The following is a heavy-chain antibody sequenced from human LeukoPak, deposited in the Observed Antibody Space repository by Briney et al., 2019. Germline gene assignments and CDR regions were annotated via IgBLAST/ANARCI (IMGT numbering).Heavy chain of an antibody. D-gene: IGHD6-19*01. CDR1: GFTFSTYA. Sequence: GGSLRLSCAASGFTFSTYAMNWVRQAPGKGLEWVSTIGDSGDSTYYADSVKGRFTISRDNSKNPLHLQMNSLRAEDTAVYYCAKRLAVAGDYWGQGTLVTVSS. CDR3: AKRLAVAGDY. V-gene: IGHV3-23*01. CDR2: IGDSGDST. J-gene: IGHJ4*02.